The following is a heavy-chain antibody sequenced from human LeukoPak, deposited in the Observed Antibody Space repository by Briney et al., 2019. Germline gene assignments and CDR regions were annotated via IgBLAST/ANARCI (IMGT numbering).Heavy chain of an antibody. V-gene: IGHV1-69*05. CDR3: ARDQRYSYGHYYYYYMDV. D-gene: IGHD5-18*01. CDR1: GGTFSSYA. J-gene: IGHJ6*03. CDR2: IIPIFGTA. Sequence: SVKVSCKASGGTFSSYAISWVRQAPGQGLEWMGRIIPIFGTANYAQKFQGRVTITTDESTSTAYMELSSLISEDTAVYYCARDQRYSYGHYYYYYMDVWGKGTTVTVSS.